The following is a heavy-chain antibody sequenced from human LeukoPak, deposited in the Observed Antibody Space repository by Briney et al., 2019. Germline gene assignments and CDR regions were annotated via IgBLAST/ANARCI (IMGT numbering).Heavy chain of an antibody. V-gene: IGHV3-30*04. J-gene: IGHJ5*02. CDR3: ARDLGAANSENWFVP. D-gene: IGHD1-26*01. CDR2: ISYDGSNK. CDR1: GFTFSSYA. Sequence: GGSLRLSCAASGFTFSSYAMHWVRQAPGKGLQWVAVISYDGSNKYYADSVKGRFTISRDNSKNTLHLQMNSLRAEDTAVYYCARDLGAANSENWFVPWGQGILVTVSA.